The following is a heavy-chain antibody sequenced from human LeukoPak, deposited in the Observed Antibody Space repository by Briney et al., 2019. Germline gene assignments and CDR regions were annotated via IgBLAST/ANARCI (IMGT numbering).Heavy chain of an antibody. V-gene: IGHV6-1*01. D-gene: IGHD6-19*01. CDR2: TYYRSKWYS. CDR1: GDSVSSSSAA. CDR3: VRAFGSSSGWRPFDY. J-gene: IGHJ4*02. Sequence: SQTLSLTCAISGDSVSSSSAAWNWIRQSPSRGLEWLGRTYYRSKWYSDYAVSVKSRISINPDTTKNQLSLQLNSVTPDDTAVYYCVRAFGSSSGWRPFDYWGQGTLVTVSS.